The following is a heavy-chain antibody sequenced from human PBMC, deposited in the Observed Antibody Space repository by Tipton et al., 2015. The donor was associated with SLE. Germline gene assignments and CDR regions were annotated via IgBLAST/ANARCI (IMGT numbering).Heavy chain of an antibody. Sequence: SGFTFSSYGMHWVRQAPGKGLEWVAFIRYDGSNKYYADSVKGRFTISRDNSKNTLYLQMNSLRAEDTAVYYCAKGLNYDFWSGSAHSYGMDVWCQGTTVTVSS. CDR1: GFTFSSYG. V-gene: IGHV3-30*02. CDR2: IRYDGSNK. CDR3: AKGLNYDFWSGSAHSYGMDV. D-gene: IGHD3-3*01. J-gene: IGHJ6*02.